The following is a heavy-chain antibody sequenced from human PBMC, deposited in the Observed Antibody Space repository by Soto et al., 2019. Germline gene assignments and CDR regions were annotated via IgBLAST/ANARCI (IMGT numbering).Heavy chain of an antibody. J-gene: IGHJ5*02. Sequence: QVQLQESGPGLVKPSETLSLTCTVAGGSISTYYWSWIRQPPGKGLEWIGFIYYTGSTNYNTSLKSRVTLSLDTSKNLSSLKLSSVTAADTAVYSCAGASSCAYDSCTIDPWGQGTLVTVSS. CDR3: AGASSCAYDSCTIDP. V-gene: IGHV4-59*01. D-gene: IGHD3-16*01. CDR1: GGSISTYY. CDR2: IYYTGST.